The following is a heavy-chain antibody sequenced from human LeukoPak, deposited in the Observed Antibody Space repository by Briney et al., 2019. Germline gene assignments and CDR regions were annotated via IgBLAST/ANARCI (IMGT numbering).Heavy chain of an antibody. Sequence: GGSLRLSCAVSGFTFNEYVMSWVRQAPGSGLEWVSAVSSSGFSTYYADSVKGRFTISRDNAKNSLYLQMNSLRAEDTAVYYCARSIAAAGTGFDYWGQGTLVTVSS. CDR2: VSSSGFST. CDR1: GFTFNEYV. J-gene: IGHJ4*02. CDR3: ARSIAAAGTGFDY. V-gene: IGHV3-23*01. D-gene: IGHD6-13*01.